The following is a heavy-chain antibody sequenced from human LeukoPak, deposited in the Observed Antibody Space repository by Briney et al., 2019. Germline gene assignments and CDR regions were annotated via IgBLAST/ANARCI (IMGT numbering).Heavy chain of an antibody. J-gene: IGHJ4*02. V-gene: IGHV3-48*01. CDR2: ISSSSATI. CDR3: ARDYYDRDFDY. D-gene: IGHD3-22*01. Sequence: PGGSLRLSCEGSGFSLSAYNMNWVRQAPGKGLESVSYISSSSATIFYADSVKGRFTISRDNAKNSLYLQMNSLRAEDTAVYYCARDYYDRDFDYWGQGTLVTVSS. CDR1: GFSLSAYN.